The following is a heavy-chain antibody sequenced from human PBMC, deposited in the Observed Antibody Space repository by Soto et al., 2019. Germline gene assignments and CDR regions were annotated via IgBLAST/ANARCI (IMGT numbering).Heavy chain of an antibody. CDR3: AKGSLYDILTGPAPAFDI. V-gene: IGHV3-30*18. Sequence: PGGSLRLSCAASGFTFSSYGMHWVRQAPGKGLEWVAVISYDGSNKYYADSVKGRFTISRDNSKNTLYLQMNSLRAEDTAVYYCAKGSLYDILTGPAPAFDIWGQGTMVTVS. CDR1: GFTFSSYG. D-gene: IGHD3-9*01. CDR2: ISYDGSNK. J-gene: IGHJ3*02.